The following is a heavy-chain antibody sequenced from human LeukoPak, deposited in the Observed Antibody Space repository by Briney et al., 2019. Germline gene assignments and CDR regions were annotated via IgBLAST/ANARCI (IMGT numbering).Heavy chain of an antibody. CDR1: GVSFSVYY. J-gene: IGHJ2*01. CDR3: ARPHYGFTDWYFDL. CDR2: IYYSGST. V-gene: IGHV4-30-4*08. Sequence: SETLSLTCAVPGVSFSVYYWTWIRQPPGKGLEWIGYIYYSGSTYYNPSLKSRVTISVDTSKNQFSLKLSSVTAADTAVYYCARPHYGFTDWYFDLWGRGTLVTVSS. D-gene: IGHD4-17*01.